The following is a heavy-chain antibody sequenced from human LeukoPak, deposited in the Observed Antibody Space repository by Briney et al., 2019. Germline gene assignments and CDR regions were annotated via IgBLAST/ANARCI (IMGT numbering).Heavy chain of an antibody. J-gene: IGHJ4*02. V-gene: IGHV2-70*11. CDR2: IEWDDDK. CDR3: ARIPAGRGEDY. CDR1: GFSLSTSGMY. D-gene: IGHD3-16*01. Sequence: SGPALVKPTQTLTLTCTFSGFSLSTSGMYVSWIRQPPGKALEWLARIEWDDDKYYSTSLKTRLTISKDTSKNQVVLTMTNRDPGDTATYYCARIPAGRGEDYWGQGTLVTVSS.